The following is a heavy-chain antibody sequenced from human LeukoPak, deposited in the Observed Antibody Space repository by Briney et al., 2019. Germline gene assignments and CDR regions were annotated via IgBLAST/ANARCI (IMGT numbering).Heavy chain of an antibody. CDR2: ISWNSGSL. CDR3: IKGWEYTAVGSFDF. J-gene: IGHJ4*02. D-gene: IGHD5-18*01. Sequence: PGRSLRLSCAASGFTYDDYAMHWVRQAPGKGLEWVSSISWNSGSLGYADSVKGRFTISRDNAKNSLFLQMNSLRTEDTALYYCIKGWEYTAVGSFDFWGQGTLVTVSS. V-gene: IGHV3-9*01. CDR1: GFTYDDYA.